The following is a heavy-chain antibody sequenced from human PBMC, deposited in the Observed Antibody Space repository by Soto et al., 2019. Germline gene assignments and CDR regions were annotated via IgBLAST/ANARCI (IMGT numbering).Heavy chain of an antibody. V-gene: IGHV4-31*03. CDR2: IYYSGST. J-gene: IGHJ5*02. Sequence: QVQLQESGPGLVKPSQTLSLTCTVSGGSISSGGYYWSWIRQHPGKGLEWIGYIYYSGSTYYNPSLKSRVTISVDTSKNQFSLKLSSVTAADTAVYYCARVVVGATRVYNWFDPWGQGTLVTVSS. CDR3: ARVVVGATRVYNWFDP. CDR1: GGSISSGGYY. D-gene: IGHD1-26*01.